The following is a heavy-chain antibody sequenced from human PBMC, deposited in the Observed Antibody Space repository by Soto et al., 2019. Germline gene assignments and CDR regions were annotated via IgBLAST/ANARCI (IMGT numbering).Heavy chain of an antibody. J-gene: IGHJ4*02. D-gene: IGHD4-17*01. CDR2: IYRDNDK. CDR3: EHCTLHDYVDDYPTTSQDVDS. Sequence: QITLKESGPSPVKPTQTLTLTCTFSGFSLSNSGVGVAWIRQPPGKALEWLALIYRDNDKRYSPSLKTRLTITKDTSKNQMVLKMTNMHPLDTAIYYCEHCTLHDYVDDYPTTSQDVDSWGQRTLVTVST. CDR1: GFSLSNSGVG. V-gene: IGHV2-5*02.